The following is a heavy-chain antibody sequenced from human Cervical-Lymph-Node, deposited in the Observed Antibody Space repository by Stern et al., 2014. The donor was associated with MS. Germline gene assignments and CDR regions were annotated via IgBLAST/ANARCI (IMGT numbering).Heavy chain of an antibody. D-gene: IGHD6-13*01. CDR2: TRNKANGYTT. J-gene: IGHJ4*02. Sequence: EVQLVESGGGLVQPGGSLRLSCAASGFTFSDHYMDWVRQAPGKGLEWVGRTRNKANGYTTDYAASVKGRFTISRDDSKNSLYLQMNSLKTEDTAVYYCTRAYSTYSPGYWGQGTLVTVSS. CDR3: TRAYSTYSPGY. CDR1: GFTFSDHY. V-gene: IGHV3-72*01.